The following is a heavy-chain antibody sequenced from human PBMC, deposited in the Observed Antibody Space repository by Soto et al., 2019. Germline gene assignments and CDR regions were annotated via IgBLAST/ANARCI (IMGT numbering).Heavy chain of an antibody. D-gene: IGHD2-21*02. CDR3: AHSRCGGDCLQSYSSHYYYGMDV. V-gene: IGHV2-5*02. CDR2: IYGDDDK. CDR1: GFSLSTSGVG. Sequence: QITLKESGPTLVRPTQTLTLTCTFSGFSLSTSGVGVGWIRQPPGKALDGLPPIYGDDDKRYSPSLKSRLTITKDTSKNQVVLTMTNMDPVDTATYYCAHSRCGGDCLQSYSSHYYYGMDVWGQGTTVTVSS. J-gene: IGHJ6*02.